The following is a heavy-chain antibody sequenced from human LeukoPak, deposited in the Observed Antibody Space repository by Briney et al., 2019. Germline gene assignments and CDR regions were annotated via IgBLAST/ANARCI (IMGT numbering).Heavy chain of an antibody. J-gene: IGHJ5*02. CDR3: ARVSGSGTLGWFDP. CDR2: INPSGGST. D-gene: IGHD3-10*01. Sequence: ASVKVSCKASGYTFTRYHMHWLRQAPGQGLEWMGIINPSGGSTSYAQKFQGRVTMTRDTSTSTVYMELSSLRSEDTAVYYCARVSGSGTLGWFDPWGQGTLVTVSS. CDR1: GYTFTRYH. V-gene: IGHV1-46*01.